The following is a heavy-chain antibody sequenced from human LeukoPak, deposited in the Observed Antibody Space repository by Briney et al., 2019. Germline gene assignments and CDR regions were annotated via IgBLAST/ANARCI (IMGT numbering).Heavy chain of an antibody. V-gene: IGHV4-31*11. CDR1: GGSISSGGYS. Sequence: PSETLSLTCAVSGGSISSGGYSWSWIRQHPGKGLEWIGYIYYSGSTYYNPSLKSRVTISVDTSKNQFSLKLSSVTAADTAVYYCARGVVTRSWFDPWGQGTLVTVSS. D-gene: IGHD2-2*01. CDR2: IYYSGST. CDR3: ARGVVTRSWFDP. J-gene: IGHJ5*02.